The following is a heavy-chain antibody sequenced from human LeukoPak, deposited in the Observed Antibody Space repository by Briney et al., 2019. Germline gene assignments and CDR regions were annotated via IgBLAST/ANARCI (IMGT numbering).Heavy chain of an antibody. Sequence: SETLSLTCAVSGGSISSYYWSWIRQPPGKGLEWIGYIYTSGSTNYNPSLKSRVTISVDTSKNQFSLKMSSVTAADTAVYYCARFDGVPRGFYYYYYYMDVWGKGTTVTVSS. V-gene: IGHV4-4*09. D-gene: IGHD4-17*01. CDR3: ARFDGVPRGFYYYYYYMDV. J-gene: IGHJ6*03. CDR1: GGSISSYY. CDR2: IYTSGST.